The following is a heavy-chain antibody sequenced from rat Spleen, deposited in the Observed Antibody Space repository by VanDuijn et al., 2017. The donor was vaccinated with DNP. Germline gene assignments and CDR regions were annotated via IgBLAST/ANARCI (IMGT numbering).Heavy chain of an antibody. CDR3: AKGGDYGGFDY. V-gene: IGHV5-7*01. Sequence: EVQLVESGGGLVQPGGSLRLSCVASGFTFSDYNMAWVRQAPKKGLEWVASLSYDGGITYYRDSVKGRFTISRDNAENTVYLQMNSLRSEDTATYYCAKGGDYGGFDYWGQGVMVTVSS. CDR1: GFTFSDYN. J-gene: IGHJ2*01. D-gene: IGHD1-11*01. CDR2: LSYDGGIT.